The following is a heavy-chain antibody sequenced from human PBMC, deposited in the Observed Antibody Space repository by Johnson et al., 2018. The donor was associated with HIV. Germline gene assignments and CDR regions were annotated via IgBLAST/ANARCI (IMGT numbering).Heavy chain of an antibody. CDR2: ISDAGGTT. J-gene: IGHJ3*01. Sequence: VQLVESGGGVVQPGRSLRLSCAASGFTFSNYAMSWVRQAPGKGLEWVSSISDAGGTTDYADSVKGRFPISRDNFKNTLYLQMNSLGVEDTAVYFCAKQGSDPPLWGQGKLVTVSS. CDR1: GFTFSNYA. CDR3: AKQGSDPPL. V-gene: IGHV3-23*04.